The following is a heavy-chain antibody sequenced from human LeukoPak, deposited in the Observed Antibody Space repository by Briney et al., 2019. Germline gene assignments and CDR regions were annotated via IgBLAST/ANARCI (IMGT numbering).Heavy chain of an antibody. CDR3: ACGELLYTPFDY. Sequence: GGSLRLSCAASGFTFSSYSMNWVRQAPGKGLEWVANIKQDGSEKYYVDSVKGRFTISRDNAKNSLYLQMNSLRAEDTAVYYCACGELLYTPFDYWGQGTLVTVSS. J-gene: IGHJ4*02. V-gene: IGHV3-7*01. CDR1: GFTFSSYS. D-gene: IGHD3-10*01. CDR2: IKQDGSEK.